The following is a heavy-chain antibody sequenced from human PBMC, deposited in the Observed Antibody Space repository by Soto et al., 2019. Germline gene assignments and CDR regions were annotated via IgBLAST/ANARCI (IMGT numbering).Heavy chain of an antibody. CDR2: ISGSGGST. CDR1: GFTFSSYA. V-gene: IGHV3-23*01. D-gene: IGHD3-22*01. CDR3: AKYYYDSSGIAGGMDV. J-gene: IGHJ6*02. Sequence: GGSLRLSCAASGFTFSSYAMSWVRQAPGKGLEWVSAISGSGGSTYYADSVKGRFTISRDNSKNTLYLQMNSLRAEDTAVYYCAKYYYDSSGIAGGMDVWGQGTKVTVSS.